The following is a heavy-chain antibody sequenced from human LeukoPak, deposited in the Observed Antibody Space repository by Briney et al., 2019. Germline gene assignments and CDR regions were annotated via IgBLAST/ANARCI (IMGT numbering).Heavy chain of an antibody. V-gene: IGHV4-30-4*07. Sequence: SETLSLTCAVSGGSISSGGYSWSWIRQPPGKGLEWIGYIYYSGSTYYNPSLKSRVTISVDTSKNQFSLKLSSVTAADTAVYYCARGSITILGFDYWGQGTLVTVSS. J-gene: IGHJ4*02. CDR3: ARGSITILGFDY. D-gene: IGHD3-3*01. CDR2: IYYSGST. CDR1: GGSISSGGYS.